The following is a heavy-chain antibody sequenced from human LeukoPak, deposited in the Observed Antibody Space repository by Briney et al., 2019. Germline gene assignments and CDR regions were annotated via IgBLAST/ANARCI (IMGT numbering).Heavy chain of an antibody. CDR2: INSDGRDT. CDR3: ATFGFNWNLGY. CDR1: GFTFSNYW. V-gene: IGHV3-74*01. J-gene: IGHJ4*02. Sequence: PGGSLRLSCAASGFTFSNYWMHWVRQAPGKGLVWVSRINSDGRDTGYVDSVKGRFTISRDNAKNTVYLQMNSLRAEDTAVYYCATFGFNWNLGYWGQGTLVTVSS. D-gene: IGHD1-20*01.